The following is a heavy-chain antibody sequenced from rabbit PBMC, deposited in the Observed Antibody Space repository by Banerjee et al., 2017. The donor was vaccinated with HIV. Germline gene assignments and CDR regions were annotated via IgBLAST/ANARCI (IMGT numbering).Heavy chain of an antibody. CDR3: ARGYASSAGYGADAYVNL. V-gene: IGHV1S45*01. CDR1: GFDLSSSYW. J-gene: IGHJ4*01. Sequence: QEQLEESGGGLVKPEGSLTLTCKASGFDLSSSYWICWVRQAPGKGLEWIGCIYTGSGSTNYANWAKGRFTISKTSSTTVTLQMTSLTAADTATYFCARGYASSAGYGADAYVNLWGPGTLVTV. CDR2: IYTGSGST. D-gene: IGHD1-1*01.